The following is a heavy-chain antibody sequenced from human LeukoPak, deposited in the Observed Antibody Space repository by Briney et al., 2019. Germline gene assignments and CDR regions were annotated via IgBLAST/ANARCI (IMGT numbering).Heavy chain of an antibody. Sequence: PSEILSLTCTVSGDFVRSYYWGWIRQPPGQGLEWLGHINDRGSTNYNPSLQGRVTISIDTSKNQFSLKVNSVTAADTAVYYCVRDSRYGSGWFEDGLDFWGQGTTVTVSS. V-gene: IGHV4-59*02. J-gene: IGHJ6*02. D-gene: IGHD6-13*01. CDR1: GDFVRSYY. CDR3: VRDSRYGSGWFEDGLDF. CDR2: INDRGST.